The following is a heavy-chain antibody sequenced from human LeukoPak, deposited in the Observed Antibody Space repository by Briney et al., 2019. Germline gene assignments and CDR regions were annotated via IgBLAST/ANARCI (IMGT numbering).Heavy chain of an antibody. V-gene: IGHV3-66*01. J-gene: IGHJ4*02. CDR1: GFTFSSYA. CDR2: IYNGGST. CDR3: ARASQWLAFDY. Sequence: GGSLRLSCAASGFTFSSYAMSWVRQAPGKGLEWVSVIYNGGSTKYADSVKGRFTISRDNSKNTLYLQMNSLRVEDTAVYFCARASQWLAFDYWGQGTLVTVSS. D-gene: IGHD6-19*01.